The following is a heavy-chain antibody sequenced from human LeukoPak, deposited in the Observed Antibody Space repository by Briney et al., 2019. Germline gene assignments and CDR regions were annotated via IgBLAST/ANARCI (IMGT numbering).Heavy chain of an antibody. J-gene: IGHJ4*02. D-gene: IGHD2-21*01. CDR3: ARSDSIGSVDY. Sequence: GGSLRLSWAASGFAFSIYWMSWVRQAPGKGLEWVANINHHGSDKWYVDSVKGRFTIARDNTDNSLSLQMNSLRVEDTAVYYCARSDSIGSVDYWGQGTLITVSS. V-gene: IGHV3-7*01. CDR2: INHHGSDK. CDR1: GFAFSIYW.